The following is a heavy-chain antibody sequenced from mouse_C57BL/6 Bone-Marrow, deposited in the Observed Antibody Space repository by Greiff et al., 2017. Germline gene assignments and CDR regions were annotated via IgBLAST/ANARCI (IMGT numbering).Heavy chain of an antibody. CDR3: TRVWLDY. J-gene: IGHJ4*01. D-gene: IGHD2-10*02. CDR2: LDPENGDT. V-gene: IGHV14-4*01. CDR1: GFNIKDDY. Sequence: EVQLQQSGAELVRPGASVKLSCTASGFNIKDDYMHWVKQRPEQGLEWIGWLDPENGDTEYASKFQGKATITADTSSNTAYLQLSSLPSEDTAVYYCTRVWLDYWGQGTSVTVSS.